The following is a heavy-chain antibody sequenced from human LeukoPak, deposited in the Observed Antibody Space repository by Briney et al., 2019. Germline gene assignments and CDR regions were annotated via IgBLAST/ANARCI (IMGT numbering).Heavy chain of an antibody. J-gene: IGHJ4*02. V-gene: IGHV3-7*03. CDR3: ARGQTTVTN. CDR1: GFTFSSYG. D-gene: IGHD4-17*01. Sequence: GGSLRLSCAASGFTFSSYGMHWVRQAPGKGLEWVANIKQDGSEKYYVDSVKGRFTISRDNAKNSLYLQMSSLRAEDTAVYYCARGQTTVTNWGQGTLVTVSS. CDR2: IKQDGSEK.